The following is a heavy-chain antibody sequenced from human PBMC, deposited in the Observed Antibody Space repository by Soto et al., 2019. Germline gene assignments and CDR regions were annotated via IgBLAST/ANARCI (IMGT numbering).Heavy chain of an antibody. CDR1: GFTFSSYS. CDR3: ARSYDSRTPYYYYGMDV. CDR2: ISSSSSTI. V-gene: IGHV3-48*02. J-gene: IGHJ6*02. D-gene: IGHD3-22*01. Sequence: EVQLVESGGGLVQPGGSLRLSCAASGFTFSSYSMNWVRQAPGKGLEWVSYISSSSSTIYYADSVKGRFTISRDNAKNSLYLQMNSLRDEDTAVYYCARSYDSRTPYYYYGMDVWGQGTTVTVSS.